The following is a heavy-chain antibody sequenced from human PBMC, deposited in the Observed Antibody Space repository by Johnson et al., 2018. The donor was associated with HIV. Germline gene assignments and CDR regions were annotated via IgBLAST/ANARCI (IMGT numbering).Heavy chain of an antibody. Sequence: VTLVESGGGLVQPGGSLRLSCAASGFTFSSYAMSWVRQAPGTGLEWVSAISGSGSSIYSADSVQGRFTISRDTAENSLYLQMNSLRAEDTAVYDCARDGGVAAAVGVVAFDIWGQGTLVTVSS. CDR2: ISGSGSSI. CDR1: GFTFSSYA. D-gene: IGHD6-13*01. CDR3: ARDGGVAAAVGVVAFDI. J-gene: IGHJ3*02. V-gene: IGHV3-48*04.